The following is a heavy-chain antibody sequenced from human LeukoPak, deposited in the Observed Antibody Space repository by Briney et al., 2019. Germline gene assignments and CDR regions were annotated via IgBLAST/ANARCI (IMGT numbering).Heavy chain of an antibody. CDR1: GFTFNNYN. Sequence: GGSLRLSCAASGFTFNNYNMNWVRQTPGKGLEWVSSITRDGIYTFYADSVRGRFTISRDNAKNLLSMQMNSLRAEDTAVYYCANWRNKHRYCDWLQPQPDVGYWGQGTLVTVSS. V-gene: IGHV3-21*01. CDR3: ANWRNKHRYCDWLQPQPDVGY. J-gene: IGHJ4*02. CDR2: ITRDGIYT. D-gene: IGHD3-9*01.